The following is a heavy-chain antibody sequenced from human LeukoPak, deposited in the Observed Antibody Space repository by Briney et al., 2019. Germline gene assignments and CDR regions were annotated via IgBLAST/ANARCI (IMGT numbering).Heavy chain of an antibody. CDR3: ARWNYFDNSGCYSDWYFDL. V-gene: IGHV4-59*08. D-gene: IGHD3-22*01. CDR1: GGSISSYY. CDR2: IHYTGST. Sequence: PSETLSLTCSVSGGSISSYYWSWIRQPTGKGLEWIGYIHYTGSTNYNPSLKSRVTMSLDTSKNQFSMELMSVTAADTAVYYCARWNYFDNSGCYSDWYFDLWGRGTLVTVSS. J-gene: IGHJ2*01.